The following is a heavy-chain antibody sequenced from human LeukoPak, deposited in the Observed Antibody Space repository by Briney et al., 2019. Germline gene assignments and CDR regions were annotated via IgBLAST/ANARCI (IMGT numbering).Heavy chain of an antibody. CDR1: GFSLTTYE. Sequence: PGGSLRLSCAASGFSLTTYEMNWGRQAPGNGLELVSYISSSGDSIYYADSVKGRFTISRDNAKYSLSLQMNSMRAEDTAIYYCARDRRVGATWSVGAFDIWGQGTTVTVSS. J-gene: IGHJ3*02. CDR3: ARDRRVGATWSVGAFDI. CDR2: ISSSGDSI. V-gene: IGHV3-48*03. D-gene: IGHD1-26*01.